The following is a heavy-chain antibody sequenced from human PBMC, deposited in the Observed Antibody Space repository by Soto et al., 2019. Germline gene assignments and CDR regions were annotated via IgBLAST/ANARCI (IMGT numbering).Heavy chain of an antibody. Sequence: EVQLVESGGGFVQPGGSLRLSCAASGITFSSYSMNWVRQVPGKGLEWVSYISSSSVTMYYADSVKGRFTISRDNAKNSLYLQMNSLRAEDTAVYYCAGDYDYGDQRLDYWGQGTLVTVSS. V-gene: IGHV3-48*01. J-gene: IGHJ4*02. CDR2: ISSSSVTM. CDR1: GITFSSYS. CDR3: AGDYDYGDQRLDY. D-gene: IGHD4-17*01.